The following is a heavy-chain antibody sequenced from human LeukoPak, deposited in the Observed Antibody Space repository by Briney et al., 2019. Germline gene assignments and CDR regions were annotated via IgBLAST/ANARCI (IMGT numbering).Heavy chain of an antibody. D-gene: IGHD3-10*01. V-gene: IGHV3-30*04. J-gene: IGHJ5*02. CDR2: ISYDGSNK. CDR1: GFTFSSYA. CDR3: QYGSGSYYNIPANWFDP. Sequence: GGSLRLSCAASGFTFSSYAMHWVRQAPGKGLEWVAVISYDGSNKYYADSVKGRFTISRDNSKNTLYLQMNSLRAEDTAVYYCQYGSGSYYNIPANWFDPWGQGTLVAVSS.